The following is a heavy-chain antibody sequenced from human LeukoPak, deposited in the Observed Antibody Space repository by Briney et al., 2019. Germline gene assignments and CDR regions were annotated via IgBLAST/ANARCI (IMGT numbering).Heavy chain of an antibody. J-gene: IGHJ4*02. V-gene: IGHV3-23*01. CDR2: ISGSGGST. CDR3: AKDIVVVPAAIGY. Sequence: GGSLRLSCAASGFTFSSYAMSWVRQAPGKGLEWVSAISGSGGSTYYADSVKGQFTISRDNSKNTLYLQMNSLRADDTAVYYSAKDIVVVPAAIGYWGQGTLVTVSS. CDR1: GFTFSSYA. D-gene: IGHD2-2*01.